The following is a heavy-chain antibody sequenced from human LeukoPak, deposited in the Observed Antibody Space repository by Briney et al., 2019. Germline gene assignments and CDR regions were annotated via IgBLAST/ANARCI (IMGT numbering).Heavy chain of an antibody. CDR1: GYSISSGYY. J-gene: IGHJ4*02. Sequence: SETLSLTCAVSGYSISSGYYWGWIRQPPGKGLEWIGSIYHSGSTYYNPSLKSRVTISVDTSKNQFPLKLSSVTAADTAVYYCARQEGLGSGYYLWGQGTLVTVSS. D-gene: IGHD3-22*01. V-gene: IGHV4-38-2*01. CDR2: IYHSGST. CDR3: ARQEGLGSGYYL.